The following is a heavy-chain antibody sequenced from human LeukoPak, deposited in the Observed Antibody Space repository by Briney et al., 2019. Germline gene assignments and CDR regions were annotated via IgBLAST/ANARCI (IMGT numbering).Heavy chain of an antibody. Sequence: SETLSLTCTVSGDSINSLDLWSWVRQPPGKGLEWIGEMYLSGTTHSNPSVKSRVTISIDKSKNQFFLNLSSVTAADTAVYYCAGLVGRYSSGLYYYYFDYWSQGTLVTVSS. CDR1: GDSINSLDL. J-gene: IGHJ4*02. CDR2: MYLSGTT. V-gene: IGHV4-4*02. D-gene: IGHD3-22*01. CDR3: AGLVGRYSSGLYYYYFDY.